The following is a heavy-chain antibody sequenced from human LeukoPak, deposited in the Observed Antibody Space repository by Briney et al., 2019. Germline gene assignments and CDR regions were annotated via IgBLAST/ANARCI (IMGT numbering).Heavy chain of an antibody. V-gene: IGHV3-30*18. D-gene: IGHD3-9*01. CDR3: AKEHDILTGYEGGWFDP. CDR2: ISYDGSNK. CDR1: GFTFSSYG. Sequence: PGRSLRLSCAASGFTFSSYGMHWVRQAPGKGLECVAVISYDGSNKYYADSVKGRFTISRDNSKNTLYLQMNSLIAEDTAVYYCAKEHDILTGYEGGWFDPWGQGTLVTVSS. J-gene: IGHJ5*02.